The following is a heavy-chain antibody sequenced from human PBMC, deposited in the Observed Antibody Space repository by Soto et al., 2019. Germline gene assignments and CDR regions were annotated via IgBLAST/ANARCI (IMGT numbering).Heavy chain of an antibody. CDR3: ARHPERIAEIGWFDP. V-gene: IGHV3-48*01. D-gene: IGHD6-13*01. CDR2: ISSSSSTI. CDR1: GFTFSSYS. J-gene: IGHJ5*02. Sequence: PGGSLRLSCAASGFTFSSYSMNWVRQAPGKGLEWVSYISSSSSTIYYADTVKGRFTNSRDNAKNSLYLQMNSLRSEYTAVYYCARHPERIAEIGWFDPWGQGTLVTVS.